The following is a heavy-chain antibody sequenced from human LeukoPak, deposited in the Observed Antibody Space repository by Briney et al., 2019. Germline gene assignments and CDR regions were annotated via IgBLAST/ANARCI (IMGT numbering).Heavy chain of an antibody. CDR2: ISYDGSNK. D-gene: IGHD3-22*01. CDR1: GFTFSTYG. Sequence: GGSLRLSCAASGFTFSTYGMLWVRQAPGKGLEWVAVISYDGSNKYYADSVKGRFTISRDNSKNTLYLQMNSLRAEDTAVYYCARASPQYYYDSSGWGAFDIWGQGTMVTVSS. CDR3: ARASPQYYYDSSGWGAFDI. J-gene: IGHJ3*02. V-gene: IGHV3-30*19.